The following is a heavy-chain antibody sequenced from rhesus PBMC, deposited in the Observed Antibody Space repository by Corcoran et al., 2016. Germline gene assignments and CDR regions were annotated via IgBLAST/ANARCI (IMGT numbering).Heavy chain of an antibody. D-gene: IGHD3-34*01. CDR2: SDGGSGIA. CDR1: GCPISSTTC. CDR3: ARHGPNWAEYYFDY. V-gene: IGHV4-93*02. J-gene: IGHJ4*01. Sequence: QVQLQESGPGLVKPSETLSLTCAVSGCPISSTTCWSWIRQSPGKGLEWIGYSDGGSGIARYNHSLKSRVTISTDTYKNQFALKLSSVTAAYTAVYYCARHGPNWAEYYFDYWGQGVLVTVSS.